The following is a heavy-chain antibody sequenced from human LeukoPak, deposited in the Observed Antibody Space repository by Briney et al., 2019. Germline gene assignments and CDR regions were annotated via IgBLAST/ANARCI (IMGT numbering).Heavy chain of an antibody. V-gene: IGHV4-31*03. CDR3: ARAPPIIAVAGSAFDI. J-gene: IGHJ3*02. Sequence: SETLSLTCTVSGGPISNDYWSWIRQYPGKGLEWIGYIYYSGSTYYNPSLKTRLTISVDTSKNQFSLTLSSVTAADTAVYYCARAPPIIAVAGSAFDIWGQGTMVTVSS. CDR1: GGPISNDY. CDR2: IYYSGST. D-gene: IGHD6-19*01.